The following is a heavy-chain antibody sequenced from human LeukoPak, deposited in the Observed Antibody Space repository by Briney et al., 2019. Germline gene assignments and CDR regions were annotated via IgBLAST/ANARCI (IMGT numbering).Heavy chain of an antibody. CDR2: ISGSGGST. J-gene: IGHJ3*02. Sequence: GGSLRLSCAASGFTFSSYAMSWVRQAPGKGLEWVSAISGSGGSTYYADSVEGRFTISRDNSKNTLYLQMNSLRAEDTAVYYCARDVRELGYWRTRGAFDIWGQGTMVTVSS. D-gene: IGHD2-15*01. V-gene: IGHV3-23*01. CDR1: GFTFSSYA. CDR3: ARDVRELGYWRTRGAFDI.